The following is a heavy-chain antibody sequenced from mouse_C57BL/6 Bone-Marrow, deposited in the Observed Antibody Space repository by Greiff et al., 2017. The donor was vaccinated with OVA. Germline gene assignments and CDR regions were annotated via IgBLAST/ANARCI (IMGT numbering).Heavy chain of an antibody. D-gene: IGHD2-13*01. J-gene: IGHJ2*01. V-gene: IGHV1-50*01. Sequence: HVQLQPPWAELVKPGASVKLSCKASGYTFTSYWMQWVKQRPGQGLEWIGEIDPSDSYTNYNQKFKGKATLTVDTSSSTAYMQLSSLTSEDSAVYYCARGDYFFDYWGQGTTLTVSS. CDR3: ARGDYFFDY. CDR1: GYTFTSYW. CDR2: IDPSDSYT.